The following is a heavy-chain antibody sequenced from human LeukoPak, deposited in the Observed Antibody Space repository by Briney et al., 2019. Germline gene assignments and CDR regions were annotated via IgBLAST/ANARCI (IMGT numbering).Heavy chain of an antibody. Sequence: GGSLSLSCAASGFTFSSYAMHWVRQAPGKGLEWVAAISHDGSNKYHADSVKGRFTISRDNSKNTVYLQMNSLRAEDTAVYFCAGSPKYSSSWFEYFQHWGQGTLVNVSS. V-gene: IGHV3-30*01. CDR1: GFTFSSYA. CDR3: AGSPKYSSSWFEYFQH. D-gene: IGHD6-13*01. J-gene: IGHJ1*01. CDR2: ISHDGSNK.